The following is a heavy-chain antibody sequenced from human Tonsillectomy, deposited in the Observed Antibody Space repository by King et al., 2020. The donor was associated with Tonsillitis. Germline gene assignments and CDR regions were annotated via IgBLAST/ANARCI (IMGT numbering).Heavy chain of an antibody. Sequence: VQLPQWGEGLLKPSETLSLTCAVYGGSFSGYYWSWIRQPPGKGLEWIGEINHSGSTNYNPSLKSRVTISVDTSKNQFSLKLSSVTAADTAVYYCARGYYYYYMDVWGKGTTVTVSS. CDR2: INHSGST. J-gene: IGHJ6*03. V-gene: IGHV4-34*01. CDR3: ARGYYYYYMDV. CDR1: GGSFSGYY.